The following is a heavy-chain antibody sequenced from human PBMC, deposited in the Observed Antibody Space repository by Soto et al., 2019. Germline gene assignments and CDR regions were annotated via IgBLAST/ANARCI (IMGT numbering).Heavy chain of an antibody. D-gene: IGHD3-22*01. CDR1: GGTFNKYA. V-gene: IGHV1-69*13. Sequence: GASVKVSCKASGGTFNKYAISWVRQAPGQGLEWMGGIIPMFGTANYAQKFQGRVTITADEPTSTAYMELRSLRSEDTAVYYCARGVHYDSSGYYYFYWGRGTLVTVSS. CDR2: IIPMFGTA. J-gene: IGHJ4*02. CDR3: ARGVHYDSSGYYYFY.